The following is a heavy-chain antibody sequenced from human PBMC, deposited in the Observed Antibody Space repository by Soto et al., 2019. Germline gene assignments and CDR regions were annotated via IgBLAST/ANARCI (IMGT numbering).Heavy chain of an antibody. CDR3: ARLPSRQWVDH. CDR2: LYYNVGT. Sequence: QVQESGPGLVKPSETLSLTCTVSGSSISSSGYYWGWIRQPPGRGLEWIGSLYYNVGTYYNPYLKSRVTIHADASAHQFSLLLNSVTDADTAIYYCARLPSRQWVDHWGQGTLVNGSS. V-gene: IGHV4-39*01. CDR1: GSSISSSGYY. J-gene: IGHJ4*02. D-gene: IGHD1-26*01.